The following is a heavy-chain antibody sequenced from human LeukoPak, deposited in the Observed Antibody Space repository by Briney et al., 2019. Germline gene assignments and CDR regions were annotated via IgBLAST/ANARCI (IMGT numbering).Heavy chain of an antibody. CDR2: ISWNSGSI. CDR3: AKSHTVRASFDI. J-gene: IGHJ3*02. D-gene: IGHD4-17*01. Sequence: GGSLRLSCAASGFTFDDYAMHWVRQAPGKGLEWVSGISWNSGSIGYADSVKGRFTISRDNAKNSLYLQMSSLRAEDTALYYCAKSHTVRASFDIWGQGTMVTVSS. V-gene: IGHV3-9*01. CDR1: GFTFDDYA.